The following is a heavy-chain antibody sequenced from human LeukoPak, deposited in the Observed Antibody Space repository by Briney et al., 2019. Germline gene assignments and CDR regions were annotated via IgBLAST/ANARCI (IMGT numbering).Heavy chain of an antibody. CDR2: IYPGDSDT. CDR3: ARQPPTYHYDSSGYQ. Sequence: GESLKISCKGSGYSFTSYWIGWVRQMPGKGLEWMGIIYPGDSDTRYSPSFQGQVTISADKSISTAYLQWSSLKASDTAMYYCARQPPTYHYDSSGYQWGQGTLVTVSS. D-gene: IGHD3-22*01. CDR1: GYSFTSYW. V-gene: IGHV5-51*01. J-gene: IGHJ4*02.